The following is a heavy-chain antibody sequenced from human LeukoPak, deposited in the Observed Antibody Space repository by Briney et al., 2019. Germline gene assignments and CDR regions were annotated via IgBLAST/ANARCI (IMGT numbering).Heavy chain of an antibody. CDR1: GFTFDDYA. CDR3: AKDILSWYQLLFGDAFDI. V-gene: IGHV3-43*02. D-gene: IGHD2-2*01. J-gene: IGHJ3*02. CDR2: ISGDGGST. Sequence: GGSLRLSCAASGFTFDDYAMHWVRQAPGKGLEWVSLISGDGGSTYYADSVKGRFTISRDNSKNSLYLQMNSLRTEDTALYYYAKDILSWYQLLFGDAFDIWGQGTMVTVSS.